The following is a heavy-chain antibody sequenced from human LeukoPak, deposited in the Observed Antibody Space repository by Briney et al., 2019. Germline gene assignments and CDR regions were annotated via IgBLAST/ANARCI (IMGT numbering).Heavy chain of an antibody. Sequence: SETLSLTCIVSGGSISTSAYYWGWIRQPPGEGLQWIGSIYYSGNTYYNSSLKSRVTISADTSKNQFSLKLSSVTAADTAVYYCVRDRELFYWGQGTLVTVSS. J-gene: IGHJ4*02. D-gene: IGHD1-7*01. V-gene: IGHV4-39*07. CDR3: VRDRELFY. CDR2: IYYSGNT. CDR1: GGSISTSAYY.